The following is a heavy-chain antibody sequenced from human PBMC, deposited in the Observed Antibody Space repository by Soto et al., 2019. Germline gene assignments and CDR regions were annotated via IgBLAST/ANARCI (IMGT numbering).Heavy chain of an antibody. Sequence: SLRLPCAGTGFTLRSCSMKWVRQAPGEGPERLSPLSRSRISIYFTVSVKVRFTISRDRAQNSLYLQMNSLRAEDTSVYYCARYCSSTSFYTVEYYYYGMDVLGQGTTVTVSS. CDR2: LSRSRISI. V-gene: IGHV3-21*01. J-gene: IGHJ6*02. CDR1: GFTLRSCS. D-gene: IGHD2-2*02. CDR3: ARYCSSTSFYTVEYYYYGMDV.